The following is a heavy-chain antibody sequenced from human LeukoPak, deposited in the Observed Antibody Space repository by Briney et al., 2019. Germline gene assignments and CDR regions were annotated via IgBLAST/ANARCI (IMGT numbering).Heavy chain of an antibody. Sequence: GASVKVSCKASGYTFTDYYMHWVRQAPGQGLEWMGIINPSGGGTSYAQKFQGRVTMTRDASTSTVYMELSSLISEDTALYYCARSDDSHGSDYWGQGTLVTVSS. V-gene: IGHV1-46*01. D-gene: IGHD3-10*01. CDR2: INPSGGGT. J-gene: IGHJ4*02. CDR3: ARSDDSHGSDY. CDR1: GYTFTDYY.